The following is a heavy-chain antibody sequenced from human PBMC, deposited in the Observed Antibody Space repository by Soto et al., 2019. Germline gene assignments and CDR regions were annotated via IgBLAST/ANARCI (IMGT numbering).Heavy chain of an antibody. V-gene: IGHV4-34*01. Sequence: SETLSLTCAVSGGSFSDFYWTWIRQLPGKGLEWIGEINHIGYTNYNPSLGSRVAISVDTSKNQFSLNLRSVTAADTAVYYCGPRGAVAPRGYWGQVNLVTVSS. CDR2: INHIGYT. CDR3: GPRGAVAPRGY. D-gene: IGHD2-15*01. J-gene: IGHJ4*02. CDR1: GGSFSDFY.